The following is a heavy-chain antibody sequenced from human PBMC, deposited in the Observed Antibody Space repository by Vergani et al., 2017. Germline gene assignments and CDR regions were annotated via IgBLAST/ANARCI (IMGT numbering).Heavy chain of an antibody. CDR2: INSDGDST. D-gene: IGHD1-26*01. CDR3: ARDGWELLDYFYCMDV. V-gene: IGHV3-74*01. Sequence: EVQLVESGGGLVQPGGSLRLSCTASGFTFSNYWMQWVRQAPGKGLMWVSRINSDGDSTSYADSVKGRFTISRDNAKNTLYLQMDSLRAEDTAVYYCARDGWELLDYFYCMDVWGKGTTVTVSS. J-gene: IGHJ6*03. CDR1: GFTFSNYW.